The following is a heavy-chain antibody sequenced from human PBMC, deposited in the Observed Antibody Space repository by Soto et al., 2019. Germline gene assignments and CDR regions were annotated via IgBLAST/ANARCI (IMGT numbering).Heavy chain of an antibody. CDR2: INHRGST. D-gene: IGHD2-2*01. CDR3: ASLTRLGYCSSTSCYSRGKRFDY. V-gene: IGHV4-34*01. CDR1: GGSFSGYY. Sequence: QVQLQQWGAGLLKPSETLSLTCAVYGGSFSGYYWSWIRQPPGKGLEWIGEINHRGSTNYNPSLKSRVTISVDTSKNQFSLKLSSVTAADTAVYYCASLTRLGYCSSTSCYSRGKRFDYWGQGTLVTVSS. J-gene: IGHJ4*02.